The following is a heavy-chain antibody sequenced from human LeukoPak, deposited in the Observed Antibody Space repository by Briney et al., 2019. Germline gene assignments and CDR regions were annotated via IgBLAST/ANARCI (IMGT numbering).Heavy chain of an antibody. CDR1: GFSFSSYA. CDR3: AKRSGYTTGWFFDF. Sequence: GGSLKLSCAASGFSFSSYAMSWVRQAPGKGLEWVSSISGSGDNTYYAESVKGRFTISRDNSKNTLFLQMNSLRAEDTAVFYCAKRSGYTTGWFFDFWGEGTLVTVSS. CDR2: ISGSGDNT. D-gene: IGHD6-19*01. V-gene: IGHV3-23*01. J-gene: IGHJ4*02.